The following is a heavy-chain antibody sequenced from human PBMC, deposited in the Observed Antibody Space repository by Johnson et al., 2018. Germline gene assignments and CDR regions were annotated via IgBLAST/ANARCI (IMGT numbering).Heavy chain of an antibody. CDR3: AKDIQMDTADAFDS. J-gene: IGHJ3*02. V-gene: IGHV3-30*18. D-gene: IGHD5-18*01. CDR2: ISYDGSNK. Sequence: QVQLQESGGGVVQPGRSLRLSCAASGFTFSSYGMHWVRQAPGKGLEWVAVISYDGSNKYYADSVKGRFTISRDNAKNSLYLQMNSLRAEDTALYYCAKDIQMDTADAFDSWGQGTMVTVSS. CDR1: GFTFSSYG.